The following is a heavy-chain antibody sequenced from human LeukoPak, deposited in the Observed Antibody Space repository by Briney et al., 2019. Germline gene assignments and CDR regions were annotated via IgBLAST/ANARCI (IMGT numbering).Heavy chain of an antibody. CDR3: ARSGWSDY. Sequence: PGGSLRLSCAASGFPVSSNYMNWVRQAPGKGLEWVSVIYTSGSTYYADSVKGRFTISRDNSKNTLYLQMNSLRAEDTAVYYCARSGWSDYWGQGTLVTVSS. J-gene: IGHJ4*02. V-gene: IGHV3-53*01. CDR1: GFPVSSNY. CDR2: IYTSGST. D-gene: IGHD6-19*01.